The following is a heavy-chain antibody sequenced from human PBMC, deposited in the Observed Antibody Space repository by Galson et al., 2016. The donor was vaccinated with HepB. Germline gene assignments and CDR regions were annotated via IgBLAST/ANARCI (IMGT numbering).Heavy chain of an antibody. Sequence: SLRLSCAASGFTFITYAMSWVRQAPGKGLEWVSGISDSGGTTYYADSVKGRFTISRDNSKNTLYLQMNSLRAEDTAVYYCAKGGGGSSSWQKYYYYYYMDVWGKGTTVTVSS. CDR2: ISDSGGTT. V-gene: IGHV3-23*01. CDR3: AKGGGGSSSWQKYYYYYYMDV. CDR1: GFTFITYA. J-gene: IGHJ6*03. D-gene: IGHD6-13*01.